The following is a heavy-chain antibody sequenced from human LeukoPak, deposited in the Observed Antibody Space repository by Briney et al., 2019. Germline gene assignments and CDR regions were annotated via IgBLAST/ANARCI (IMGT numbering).Heavy chain of an antibody. CDR1: GGSTNSNSNY. CDR2: ISYSGNT. D-gene: IGHD5-12*01. J-gene: IGHJ4*02. CDR3: ARHSFEVATLTPFDY. V-gene: IGHV4-39*01. Sequence: SETLSLTCTVSGGSTNSNSNYWGWIRQPPGKGPEWIGSISYSGNTYYRSSLKSRVTISVDTSKNQFSLKLTSMTAEDTAVYYCARHSFEVATLTPFDYWGQGTLVTVSS.